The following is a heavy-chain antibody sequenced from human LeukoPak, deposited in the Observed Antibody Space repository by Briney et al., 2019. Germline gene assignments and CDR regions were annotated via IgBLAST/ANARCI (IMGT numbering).Heavy chain of an antibody. J-gene: IGHJ6*02. D-gene: IGHD4-17*01. Sequence: ASVKVSCKASGYTFTTYGISWVRQAPGHELEWMGWISTSKGNTNYAPKLQGRVTMTTDTSTSTAYMDLRSLTSDDTAVYYCARERGPTGDYGPFYYYYYGMDVWGQGTTVTVSS. CDR1: GYTFTTYG. CDR2: ISTSKGNT. CDR3: ARERGPTGDYGPFYYYYYGMDV. V-gene: IGHV1-18*01.